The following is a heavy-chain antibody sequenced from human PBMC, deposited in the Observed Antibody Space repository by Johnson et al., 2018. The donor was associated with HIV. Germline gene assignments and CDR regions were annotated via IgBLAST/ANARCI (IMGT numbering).Heavy chain of an antibody. CDR1: GFTFSGSA. V-gene: IGHV3-73*01. CDR2: VRSNADNYAT. J-gene: IGHJ3*02. Sequence: VQLLESGGGLVQPGGSLKLSCAASGFTFSGSAMHWVRQASGKGLEWVGRVRSNADNYATAYAESVKGRFTISRDTSKNTAYLQMNSLQAEDTAVYYCTAHIRVDAFDIWGQGTMVTVSS. D-gene: IGHD2-21*01. CDR3: TAHIRVDAFDI.